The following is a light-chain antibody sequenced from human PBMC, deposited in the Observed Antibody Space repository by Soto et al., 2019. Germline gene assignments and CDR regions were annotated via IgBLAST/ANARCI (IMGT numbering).Light chain of an antibody. CDR1: SSNIGAGYD. V-gene: IGLV1-40*01. Sequence: QLVLTQPPSVSGAPGQRVTISCTGSSSNIGAGYDVHWYQQLPGTAPKLLIYGNSNRPSGVPDRFSGSKSGTSASLAITGLQAEDEADYYCQSYDGSLSGVFGGGTKLTVL. CDR2: GNS. J-gene: IGLJ2*01. CDR3: QSYDGSLSGV.